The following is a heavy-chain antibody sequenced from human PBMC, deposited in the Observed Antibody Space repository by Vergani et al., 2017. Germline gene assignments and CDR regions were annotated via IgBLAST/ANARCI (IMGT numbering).Heavy chain of an antibody. D-gene: IGHD4-17*01. CDR3: ASSTVTYAYRKDVFDY. V-gene: IGHV4-34*01. Sequence: QVQLQQWGAGLLKPSETLSLTCAVYGGSFSGYYWSWIRQPPGKGLEWIGEINHSGSTYYNPSLKSRVTISVDRSKNQFSLKLSSVTAADTAVYYCASSTVTYAYRKDVFDYWGQGTLVTVSS. J-gene: IGHJ4*02. CDR1: GGSFSGYY. CDR2: INHSGST.